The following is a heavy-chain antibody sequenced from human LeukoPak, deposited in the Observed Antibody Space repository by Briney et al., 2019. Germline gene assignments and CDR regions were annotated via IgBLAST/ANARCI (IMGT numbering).Heavy chain of an antibody. D-gene: IGHD4-17*01. CDR2: INHSGST. J-gene: IGHJ2*01. CDR1: GGSFSGYY. CDR3: AREEHGDFYWYFDL. V-gene: IGHV4-34*01. Sequence: SETLSLTCAVYGGSFSGYYWSWIRQPPGKGLEWIGEINHSGSTNYNPSLKSRVTISVDTSKNQFSLKLSSATAADTAVYYCAREEHGDFYWYFDLWGRGTLVTVSS.